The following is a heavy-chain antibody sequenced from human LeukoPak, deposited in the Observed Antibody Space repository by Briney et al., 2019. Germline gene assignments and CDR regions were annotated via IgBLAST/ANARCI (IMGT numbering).Heavy chain of an antibody. Sequence: SEPLSLTCTVSGSSISSSYYGAWIRQPPGKGLEWIATISHSGSTYYNPSLKSRVTISADTSRNQHSLRLNSVTVADTAVYYCARVNTVMATFDYWGQGTPVTVSS. CDR1: GSSISSSYY. CDR2: ISHSGST. D-gene: IGHD5-24*01. J-gene: IGHJ4*02. CDR3: ARVNTVMATFDY. V-gene: IGHV4-38-2*02.